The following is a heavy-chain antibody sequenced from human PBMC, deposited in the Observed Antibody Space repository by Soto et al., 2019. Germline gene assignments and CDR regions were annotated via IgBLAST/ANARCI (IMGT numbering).Heavy chain of an antibody. CDR2: IKYDESST. Sequence: EVQLVESGGGLVQPGGSLRLSCAASGFNFRNYWMHWVRQAPGKGLVWVSRIKYDESSTDYADSVYGRFIISRDNAKNTVYMQMNSLRSEDTAVYYCARGGWGAYYLDTWGQGTRVTVSS. J-gene: IGHJ4*02. V-gene: IGHV3-74*01. CDR3: ARGGWGAYYLDT. D-gene: IGHD1-26*01. CDR1: GFNFRNYW.